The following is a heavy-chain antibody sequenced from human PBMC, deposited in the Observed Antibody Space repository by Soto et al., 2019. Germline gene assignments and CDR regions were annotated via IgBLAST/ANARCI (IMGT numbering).Heavy chain of an antibody. D-gene: IGHD5-12*01. CDR3: AKVATTLTA. J-gene: IGHJ5*02. Sequence: PSETLSLPCTVSGGSISSSRYYWGWIRQPPGKGLEWIGSIYYSGSTYYNPSLKSRVTISVDTSKNQFSLKLSSVTAADTAVYYCAKVATTLTAWGQGTLVTVSS. CDR1: GGSISSSRYY. V-gene: IGHV4-39*01. CDR2: IYYSGST.